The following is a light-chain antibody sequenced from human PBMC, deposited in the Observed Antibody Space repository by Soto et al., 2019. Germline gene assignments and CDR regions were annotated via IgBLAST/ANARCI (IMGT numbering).Light chain of an antibody. CDR2: DTS. CDR3: QQRRDWPRLT. Sequence: DIVLTQSPATLSLSPGERATLSCKTSQSVSDYLAWVQQKPGQAPRLLIYDTSNRAPGAPARFSGSGYGTDFTLTISSLEPEDSAVYYCQQRRDWPRLTFGGGTKVEI. J-gene: IGKJ4*01. CDR1: QSVSDY. V-gene: IGKV3-11*01.